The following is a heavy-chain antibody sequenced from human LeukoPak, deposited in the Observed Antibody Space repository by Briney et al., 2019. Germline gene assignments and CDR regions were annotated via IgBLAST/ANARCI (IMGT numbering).Heavy chain of an antibody. CDR3: AKELKHFDWLYNVNWFDP. Sequence: PGGSLRLSCAASGFTFSSYAMSWVRQAPGKGLEWVSAISGSGGSTYYADSVKGRFTISRDNSKNTLYLQMNSLRAEDTAVYYCAKELKHFDWLYNVNWFDPWGQGTLVTVSS. CDR2: ISGSGGST. D-gene: IGHD3-9*01. J-gene: IGHJ5*02. CDR1: GFTFSSYA. V-gene: IGHV3-23*01.